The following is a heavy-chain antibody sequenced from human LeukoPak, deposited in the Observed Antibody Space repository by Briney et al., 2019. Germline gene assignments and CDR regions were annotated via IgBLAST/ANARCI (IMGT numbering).Heavy chain of an antibody. Sequence: SETLSLTCTVSGGSISSSSYYWGWTRQPPGKGLERIGSIYYSGSTYYNPSLKSRVTISVDTSKNQFSLKLSSVTAADTAVYYCARDREYYYDSSGPFQHWGQGTLVTVSS. D-gene: IGHD3-22*01. CDR2: IYYSGST. CDR1: GGSISSSSYY. J-gene: IGHJ1*01. V-gene: IGHV4-39*07. CDR3: ARDREYYYDSSGPFQH.